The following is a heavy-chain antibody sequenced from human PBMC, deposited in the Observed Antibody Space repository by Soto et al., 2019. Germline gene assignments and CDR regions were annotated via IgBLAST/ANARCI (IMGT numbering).Heavy chain of an antibody. J-gene: IGHJ4*02. CDR1: GGTFNTYA. Sequence: QVQLVQSGAEMKKPGSSVKVSCQSSGGTFNTYAMNWVRQAPGQGPEWMGDISPMFGVAKYAPKFQGRVTITADESTGTSYMQLSSLTSEDTALYFCAREVQVHTPAFVYWGQGTLVTVSS. CDR2: ISPMFGVA. D-gene: IGHD3-10*01. V-gene: IGHV1-69*19. CDR3: AREVQVHTPAFVY.